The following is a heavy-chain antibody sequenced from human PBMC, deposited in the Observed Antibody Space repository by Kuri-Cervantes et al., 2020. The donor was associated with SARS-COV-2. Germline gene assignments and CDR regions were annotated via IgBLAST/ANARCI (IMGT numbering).Heavy chain of an antibody. CDR2: IYTSGST. Sequence: LRLSCTVSGGSISSGSYYRSWIRQPAGKGLEWIGRIYTSGSTNYNPSLKSRVTISVDTSKNQFSLKLSSVTAADTAVYYCARGVIVGELSLFGKNWGQGTLVTVSS. J-gene: IGHJ4*02. D-gene: IGHD3-16*02. CDR1: GGSISSGSYY. V-gene: IGHV4-61*02. CDR3: ARGVIVGELSLFGKN.